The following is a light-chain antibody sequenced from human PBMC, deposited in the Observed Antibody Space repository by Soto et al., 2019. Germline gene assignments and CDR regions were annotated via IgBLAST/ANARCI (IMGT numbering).Light chain of an antibody. J-gene: IGLJ3*02. CDR3: QSADTTGTYPVV. Sequence: SYELTQPPSVSVSPGQTARITCSGDALPKQYAYWYQQRPGQAPVLVIYKDFERPSGIPERFSGSSSGTAVTLTISGVQAEDEADYYCQSADTTGTYPVVFGGGTKLTVL. V-gene: IGLV3-25*02. CDR1: ALPKQY. CDR2: KDF.